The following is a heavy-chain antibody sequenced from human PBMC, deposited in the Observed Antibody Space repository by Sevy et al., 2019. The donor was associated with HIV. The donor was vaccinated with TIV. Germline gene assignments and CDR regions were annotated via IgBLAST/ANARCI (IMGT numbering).Heavy chain of an antibody. V-gene: IGHV4-30-4*01. D-gene: IGHD2-8*01. J-gene: IGHJ1*01. CDR2: IYYSGST. CDR3: ARGPVSKPTNY. CDR1: GGSISSGDYY. Sequence: SENLSLTCTVSGGSISSGDYYWSWIRQPPGKGLEWIGYIYYSGSTYYNPSLKSRVTISVDTSKNQFSLKLSSVTAADTAVYYCARGPVSKPTNYWGQGTLVTVSS.